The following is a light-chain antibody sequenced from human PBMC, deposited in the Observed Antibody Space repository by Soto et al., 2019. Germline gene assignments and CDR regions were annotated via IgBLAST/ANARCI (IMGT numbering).Light chain of an antibody. CDR2: EVN. V-gene: IGLV2-14*01. J-gene: IGLJ2*01. Sequence: QPVLTQPASVTGSPGQSITIACSGTSSDVGGHNYVSWYQHHPGKAPKLLIYEVNNRPSGVSDRFSGSKSGNTASLTISGLQTEDEADYYCNSYVASSVVFGGGTKLTVL. CDR1: SSDVGGHNY. CDR3: NSYVASSVV.